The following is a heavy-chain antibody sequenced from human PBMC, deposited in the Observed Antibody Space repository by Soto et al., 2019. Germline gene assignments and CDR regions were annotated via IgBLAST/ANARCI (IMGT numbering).Heavy chain of an antibody. CDR3: ARPSRGGTSPAYYFDY. J-gene: IGHJ4*02. CDR2: IYPGDSDT. V-gene: IGHV5-51*01. CDR1: GYTFTNYW. Sequence: LGESLKISCKGSGYTFTNYWIAWVRQMSGKGLEWMGSIYPGDSDTRYSPSFRGQVTISADKSISTAYLQWSSLKASDSAMFYCARPSRGGTSPAYYFDYWGQGAPVTVSS.